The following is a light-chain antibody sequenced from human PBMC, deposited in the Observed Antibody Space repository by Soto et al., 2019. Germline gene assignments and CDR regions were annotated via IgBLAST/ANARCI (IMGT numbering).Light chain of an antibody. J-gene: IGLJ1*01. V-gene: IGLV2-14*01. Sequence: QSALTQPASVSGSPGQSIAISCTGTSSDVGAYDYVSWYQQHPGKAPKLMIYEVSTRPSGVSNRFPGSKSVNTATLTISGLQAEDEADYYCSSHTSRNTRVFGTGTKVTVL. CDR3: SSHTSRNTRV. CDR2: EVS. CDR1: SSDVGAYDY.